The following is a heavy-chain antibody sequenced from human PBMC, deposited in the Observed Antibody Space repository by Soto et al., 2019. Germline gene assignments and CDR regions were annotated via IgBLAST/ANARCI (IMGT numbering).Heavy chain of an antibody. CDR2: IYYSGST. V-gene: IGHV4-59*01. CDR3: ARDRCTNGVCYEFDP. J-gene: IGHJ5*02. Sequence: SETLSLTCTVSGGSISSYYWSWIRQPPGKGLEWIGYIYYSGSTNYNPSLKSRVTISVDTSKNQFSLKLSSVTAADTAVYYCARDRCTNGVCYEFDPWGQGTLVTVSS. CDR1: GGSISSYY. D-gene: IGHD2-8*01.